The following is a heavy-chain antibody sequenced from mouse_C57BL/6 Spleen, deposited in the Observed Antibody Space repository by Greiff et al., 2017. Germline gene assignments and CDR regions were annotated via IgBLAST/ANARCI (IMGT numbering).Heavy chain of an antibody. CDR1: GYTFTDYY. CDR3: AREGAPFFYAMDY. Sequence: QVQLMESGAELVRPGASVKLSCTASGYTFTDYYITWVKQRPGQGLEWIARIYPGSGNTYYNEKFKGKSTLTAEKSSSTAYMQISSLTSEDTAFYFCAREGAPFFYAMDYWGQGTSVTVSS. V-gene: IGHV1-76*01. J-gene: IGHJ4*01. CDR2: IYPGSGNT.